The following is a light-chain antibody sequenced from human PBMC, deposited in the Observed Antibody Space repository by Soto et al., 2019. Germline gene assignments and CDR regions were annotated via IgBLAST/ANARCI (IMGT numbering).Light chain of an antibody. Sequence: QSARTQPASVSGSPGQSITVSCTGTSSDVGGYNSVSWYQQHPGKPPKLMIYEVSNRPSGVSDRFSGSKSGNTASLTISGLQAEDEADYYCSSYTSTSSYVFATGTKVTVL. CDR2: EVS. CDR3: SSYTSTSSYV. J-gene: IGLJ1*01. CDR1: SSDVGGYNS. V-gene: IGLV2-14*03.